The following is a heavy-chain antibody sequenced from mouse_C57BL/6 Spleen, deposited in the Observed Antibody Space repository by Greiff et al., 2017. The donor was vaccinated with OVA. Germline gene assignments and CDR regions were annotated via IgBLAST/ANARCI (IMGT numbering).Heavy chain of an antibody. J-gene: IGHJ2*01. CDR1: GYTFTSYW. D-gene: IGHD2-4*01. CDR2: IYPGSGST. V-gene: IGHV1-55*01. CDR3: ARWDYDYDVDY. Sequence: QVQLQQPGAELVKPGASVKMSCKASGYTFTSYWITWVKQRPGQGLEWIGDIYPGSGSTTYNEKFKSKATLTVDTSSSTAYMQLSSLTSEDSAVYYCARWDYDYDVDYWVQGTTLTVSS.